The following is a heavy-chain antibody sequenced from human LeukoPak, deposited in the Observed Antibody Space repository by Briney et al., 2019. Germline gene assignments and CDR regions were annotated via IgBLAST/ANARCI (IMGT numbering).Heavy chain of an antibody. J-gene: IGHJ2*01. Sequence: GRSLRLSCAAFGFSFSTYAMHWVRQAPGKGLEWVAVISYDETNKYYADSVQGRFTISRDNSKNTLYLQMNSLRAEDTALYYCARRWYFDLWGRGTLVTVSS. V-gene: IGHV3-30*04. CDR3: ARRWYFDL. CDR2: ISYDETNK. CDR1: GFSFSTYA.